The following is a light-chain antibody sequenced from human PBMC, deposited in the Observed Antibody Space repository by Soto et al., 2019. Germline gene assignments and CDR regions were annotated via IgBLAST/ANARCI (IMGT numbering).Light chain of an antibody. Sequence: QSALTQPASVSGSPGQSIAISCTGTSSDVGGYDYVSWYQQQPDKAPKLMIYEVTKRPSGVSNRSSGPKSGNTASLPISGLQAEDEADYYCSSHSTGSTRVFGTGTKLTVL. V-gene: IGLV2-14*01. CDR1: SSDVGGYDY. CDR2: EVT. J-gene: IGLJ1*01. CDR3: SSHSTGSTRV.